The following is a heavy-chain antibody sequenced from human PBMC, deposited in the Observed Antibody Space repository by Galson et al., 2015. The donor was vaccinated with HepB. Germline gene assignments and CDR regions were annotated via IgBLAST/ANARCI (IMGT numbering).Heavy chain of an antibody. CDR2: VAYHGGND. CDR3: AREFGIVPAALGLKNWFDP. V-gene: IGHV3-30-3*01. D-gene: IGHD2-2*01. J-gene: IGHJ5*02. CDR1: GFTFDNYA. Sequence: SLRLSCAASGFTFDNYAMHWIRQAPGEGLEWVAVVAYHGGNDHYAASVRGRFTMSRDNSKNTVYLQMNNLTTADTAGYYCAREFGIVPAALGLKNWFDPWGQGTRVTVSS.